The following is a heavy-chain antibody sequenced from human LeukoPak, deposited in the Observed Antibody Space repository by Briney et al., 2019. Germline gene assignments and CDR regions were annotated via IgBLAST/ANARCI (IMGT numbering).Heavy chain of an antibody. CDR1: GYTFTSYG. V-gene: IGHV1-18*01. CDR3: ARGSPVVVAAIAGALFDY. D-gene: IGHD2-15*01. J-gene: IGHJ4*02. Sequence: SSVKVSCKTSGYTFTSYGLSWVRQAPGQGLEWMGCIITYNGNTYYSQKLQGRVTMTTDTSTSTVYMELSSLRSEDTAVYYCARGSPVVVAAIAGALFDYWGQGTLVTVSS. CDR2: IITYNGNT.